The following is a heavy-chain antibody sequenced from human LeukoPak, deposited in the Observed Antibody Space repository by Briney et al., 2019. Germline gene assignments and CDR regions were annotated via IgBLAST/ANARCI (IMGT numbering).Heavy chain of an antibody. CDR1: GYTFTSYG. CDR2: MNPNSGNT. Sequence: GASVKVSCKASGYTFTSYGISWVRQAPGQGLEWMGWMNPNSGNTGYAQKFQGRVTMTRNTSISTAYMELSSLRSEDTAVYYCARRRRGSSTSCYDYWGQGTLVTVSS. CDR3: ARRRRGSSTSCYDY. D-gene: IGHD2-2*01. J-gene: IGHJ4*02. V-gene: IGHV1-8*02.